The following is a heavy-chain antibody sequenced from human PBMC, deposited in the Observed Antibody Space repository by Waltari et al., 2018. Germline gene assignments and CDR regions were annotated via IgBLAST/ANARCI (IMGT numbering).Heavy chain of an antibody. J-gene: IGHJ4*02. CDR3: ARGSKEYYYDSSGYYLNY. V-gene: IGHV1-69-2*01. CDR2: LDQEDGET. D-gene: IGHD3-22*01. CDR1: GYTFTDYY. Sequence: EVQLVQSGAEVKKPGATVKISCKASGYTFTDYYMHWVQQAPGKGLEWMGRLDQEDGETVYAGKFQGRVTITTDESTSTAYMELSSLRSEDTAVYYCARGSKEYYYDSSGYYLNYWGQGTLVTVSS.